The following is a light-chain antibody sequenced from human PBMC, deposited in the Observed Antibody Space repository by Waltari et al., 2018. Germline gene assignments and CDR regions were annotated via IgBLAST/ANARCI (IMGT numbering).Light chain of an antibody. CDR1: SGSVSTSDY. J-gene: IGLJ3*02. CDR3: VLYGGNGIWV. V-gene: IGLV8-61*01. CDR2: RTN. Sequence: QTVVTQEPAFSVSPGGTITLTCALTSGSVSTSDYPSWYQQTPGKAPRTIIYRTNMRYSWVPDLFSGSIIGNKAALTITGAQADDESDYYCVLYGGNGIWVFGGGTRLTVL.